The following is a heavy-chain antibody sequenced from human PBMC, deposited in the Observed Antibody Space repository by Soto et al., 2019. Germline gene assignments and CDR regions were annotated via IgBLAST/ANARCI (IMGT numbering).Heavy chain of an antibody. CDR3: ARHGKYQLLEGNWFDP. D-gene: IGHD2-2*01. V-gene: IGHV4-39*01. J-gene: IGHJ5*02. CDR2: IYYSGST. CDR1: GGSVISSSYD. Sequence: PSETLSLTCDISGGSVISSSYDCVLILQRPGKGLEWIGSIYYSGSTYYNPSLKSRVTISVDTSKNQFSLKLSSVTAADTAVYYCARHGKYQLLEGNWFDPWGQGTLVTVSS.